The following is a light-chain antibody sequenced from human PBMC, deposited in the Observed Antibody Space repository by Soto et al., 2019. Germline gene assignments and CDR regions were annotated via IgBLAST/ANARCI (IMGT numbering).Light chain of an antibody. CDR2: GAS. CDR1: QSVSSN. V-gene: IGKV3-15*01. J-gene: IGKJ1*01. CDR3: QQYNNWPPWT. Sequence: EIVRTQSPATLSVSPGERSTLSCRASQSVSSNLAWYQQKPGQAPRLLLYGASTRATGIPARFSGSGSGTEFTLTIRSLQPEDFAVYYCQQYNNWPPWTFGQGTTGDIK.